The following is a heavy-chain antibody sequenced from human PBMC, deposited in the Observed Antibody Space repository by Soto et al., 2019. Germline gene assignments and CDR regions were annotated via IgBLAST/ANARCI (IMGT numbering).Heavy chain of an antibody. CDR2: IIPIFGTA. CDR1: GGTFSSYA. J-gene: IGHJ4*02. D-gene: IGHD2-2*01. Sequence: SVKVSCKASGGTFSSYAISWVRQAPGQGLAWMGGIIPIFGTANYAQKFQGRVTITADESTSTAYMELSSLRSEDTAVYYCATLRRGGGYCSSTSCYAVSLWGQGTLVTVSS. V-gene: IGHV1-69*13. CDR3: ATLRRGGGYCSSTSCYAVSL.